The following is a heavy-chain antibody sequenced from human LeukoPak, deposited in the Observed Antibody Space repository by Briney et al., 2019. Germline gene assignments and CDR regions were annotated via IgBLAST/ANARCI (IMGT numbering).Heavy chain of an antibody. Sequence: SETLSLTCTISGGSINVNNSYWNWIRQPAGKGLEWIGRIYMSGTTNYNPSLKSRVIMSLDTSKNQFSLKVTSVTAADTAVYYCARDPVRCSGGRCSSGSFDNWGQGTLVTVSS. CDR3: ARDPVRCSGGRCSSGSFDN. D-gene: IGHD2-15*01. CDR2: IYMSGTT. CDR1: GGSINVNNSY. J-gene: IGHJ4*02. V-gene: IGHV4-4*07.